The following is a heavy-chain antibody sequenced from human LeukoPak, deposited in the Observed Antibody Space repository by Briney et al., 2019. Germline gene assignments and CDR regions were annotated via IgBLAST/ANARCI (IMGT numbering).Heavy chain of an antibody. Sequence: GGSLRLSCVTSGFMFSAYAMSWVRQAPGKGLEWVSISGSGERTYYTDSVKGRFTVSRDNSKNTLYLQMNSLRAEDTAVYYCASGSGSYRTPYYYMDVWGTGTTVTVSS. V-gene: IGHV3-23*01. CDR3: ASGSGSYRTPYYYMDV. J-gene: IGHJ6*03. D-gene: IGHD3-10*01. CDR2: ISGSGERT. CDR1: GFMFSAYA.